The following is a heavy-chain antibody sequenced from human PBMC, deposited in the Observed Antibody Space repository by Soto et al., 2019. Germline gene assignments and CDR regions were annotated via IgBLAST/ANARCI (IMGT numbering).Heavy chain of an antibody. CDR1: GGSISSYY. D-gene: IGHD3-9*01. Sequence: SETLSLTCTVSGGSISSYYWSWIRQPPGKGLEWIGYMYNTGSTIYNPSLKSRVTISVDTSKNQFSLKVRSVTAADTAVYYCASSYYDHLTGYILYGMDVWGQGTTVTVS. CDR3: ASSYYDHLTGYILYGMDV. CDR2: MYNTGST. V-gene: IGHV4-59*08. J-gene: IGHJ6*02.